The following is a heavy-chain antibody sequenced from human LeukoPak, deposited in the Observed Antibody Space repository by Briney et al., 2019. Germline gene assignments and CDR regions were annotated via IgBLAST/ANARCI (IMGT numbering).Heavy chain of an antibody. J-gene: IGHJ6*03. CDR2: IYTSGST. CDR1: GGSISSYY. D-gene: IGHD6-13*01. Sequence: SETLSLTCTVSGGSISSYYWSWIRQPAGQGLEWIGRIYTSGSTNYNPSLKSRVTMSVDTSKNQFSLKLSSVTAADTAVYYCASFPVSSSWAYYYYYMDVWGKGTTVTVSS. CDR3: ASFPVSSSWAYYYYYMDV. V-gene: IGHV4-4*07.